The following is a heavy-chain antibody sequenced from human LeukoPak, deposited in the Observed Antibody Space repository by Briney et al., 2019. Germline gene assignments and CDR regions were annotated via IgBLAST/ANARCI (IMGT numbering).Heavy chain of an antibody. V-gene: IGHV3-30-3*02. CDR2: ISYDGSNK. J-gene: IGHJ4*02. CDR3: AKHPPYSSGWYYFDY. Sequence: GGSLRLSCAASGFTFSSYAMHWVRQAPGKGLEWVAVISYDGSNKYYADSVKGRFTISRDNSKNTLYLQMNSLRAEDTAVYYCAKHPPYSSGWYYFDYWGQGTLVTVSS. CDR1: GFTFSSYA. D-gene: IGHD6-19*01.